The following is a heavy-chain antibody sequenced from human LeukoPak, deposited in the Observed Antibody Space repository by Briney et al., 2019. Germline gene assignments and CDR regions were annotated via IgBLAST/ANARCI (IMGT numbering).Heavy chain of an antibody. CDR2: ISGSGDST. Sequence: AGGSLRLSCAASGFTFSSYAMSWVRQAPGKGLEWVSAISGSGDSTYYGDSVKGRFTISRDNSKNTLYLQMNSLRAEDTAVYYCARERVGSSWYFDYWGQGTLVTVSS. D-gene: IGHD6-13*01. CDR1: GFTFSSYA. J-gene: IGHJ4*02. V-gene: IGHV3-23*01. CDR3: ARERVGSSWYFDY.